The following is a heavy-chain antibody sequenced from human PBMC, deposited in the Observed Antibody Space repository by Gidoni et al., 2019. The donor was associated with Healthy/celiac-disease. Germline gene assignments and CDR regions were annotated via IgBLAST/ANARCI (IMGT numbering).Heavy chain of an antibody. Sequence: QVQLVQSGAEVKKPGASVKVSCKASGYTFTSYDINWVRQATGQGLEWMGWMNPNSGNTGYAQKFQGRVTMTRNTSISTAYMELSSLRSEDTAVYYCARADDFWSGYYKVDYFDYWGQGTLVTVSS. V-gene: IGHV1-8*01. CDR1: GYTFTSYD. CDR3: ARADDFWSGYYKVDYFDY. CDR2: MNPNSGNT. D-gene: IGHD3-3*01. J-gene: IGHJ4*02.